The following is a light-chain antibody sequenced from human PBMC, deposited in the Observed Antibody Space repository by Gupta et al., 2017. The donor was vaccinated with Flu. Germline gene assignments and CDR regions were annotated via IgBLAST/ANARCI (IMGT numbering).Light chain of an antibody. V-gene: IGKV3-20*01. CDR2: GAS. CDR1: KSVSSSY. J-gene: IGKJ2*03. Sequence: EIVLTHSPRTLTSSRGERATLPCRASKSVSSSYLAWYQQKPGQAPWLLIYGASSRATGIPDRFSGSGSGTDFTLTISRLEPEDFAVYYWQQYGSSPRFGQGTKLEIK. CDR3: QQYGSSPR.